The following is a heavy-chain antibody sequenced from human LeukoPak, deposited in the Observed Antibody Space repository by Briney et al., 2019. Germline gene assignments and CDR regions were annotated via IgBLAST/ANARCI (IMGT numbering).Heavy chain of an antibody. D-gene: IGHD5-12*01. CDR3: ARVRYSGYSGYDRYFDL. Sequence: SETLSLTCTVSGGSISSYYWSWIRQPPGKGLEWIGYIYYSGSTNYNPSLKSRVTISVDTSKNQFSLKLSSVTAADTAVYYCARVRYSGYSGYDRYFDLWGRGTLVTVSS. V-gene: IGHV4-59*01. CDR1: GGSISSYY. J-gene: IGHJ2*01. CDR2: IYYSGST.